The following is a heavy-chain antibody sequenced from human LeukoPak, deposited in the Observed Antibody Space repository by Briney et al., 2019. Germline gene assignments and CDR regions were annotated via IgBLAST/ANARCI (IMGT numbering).Heavy chain of an antibody. V-gene: IGHV3-48*03. J-gene: IGHJ6*03. Sequence: PGGSLRLSCAASGFTFSSYEMNWVRQTPGKGLEWVSYIRSSGITVYYADSVKGRFTISRDNSKNTLYLQMNSLRAEDTAVYYCARDRVAMADYYCYYYMDVWGKGTTVTVSS. CDR2: IRSSGITV. CDR3: ARDRVAMADYYCYYYMDV. CDR1: GFTFSSYE. D-gene: IGHD5-18*01.